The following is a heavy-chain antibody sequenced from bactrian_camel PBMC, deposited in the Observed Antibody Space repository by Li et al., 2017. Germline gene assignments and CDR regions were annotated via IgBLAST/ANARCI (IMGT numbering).Heavy chain of an antibody. CDR1: GSTYGNC. CDR3: LADPSGAYFYTLKPLSESNY. V-gene: IGHV3S55*01. CDR2: LYSDGSV. J-gene: IGHJ4*01. Sequence: VQLVESGGGSVQAGGSLTLACEFSGSTYGNCMGWFRQAPGKEREGLAALYSDGSVKYADSAKGRFLIDKDVARNKLLLHMNNLQPEDTAMYYCLADPSGAYFYTLKPLSESNYWGRGTQVTV. D-gene: IGHD2*01.